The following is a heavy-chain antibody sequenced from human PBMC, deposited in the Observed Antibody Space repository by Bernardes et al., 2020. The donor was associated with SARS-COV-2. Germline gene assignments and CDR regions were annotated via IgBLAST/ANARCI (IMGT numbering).Heavy chain of an antibody. Sequence: ASVKVSCKASDYSFTNYCVSWVRQAPGQGLEWMGWISAYNGNTDYAQKFQGRVTMTTDTSTRTAYMELRSLRSDDTAVYYCARPRPLTGDAFDIWGQGTMVTVSS. CDR1: DYSFTNYC. CDR2: ISAYNGNT. D-gene: IGHD3-9*01. V-gene: IGHV1-18*04. CDR3: ARPRPLTGDAFDI. J-gene: IGHJ3*02.